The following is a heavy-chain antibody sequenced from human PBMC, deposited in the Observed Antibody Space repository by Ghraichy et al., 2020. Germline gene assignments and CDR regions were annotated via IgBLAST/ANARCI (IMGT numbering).Heavy chain of an antibody. CDR3: ARHSAYSGSSLPNDAFDI. CDR2: IYYSGST. D-gene: IGHD1-26*01. J-gene: IGHJ3*02. Sequence: SETLSLTCTVSGGSISSSSYYWGWIRQPPGKGLEWIGSIYYSGSTYYNPSLKSRVTISVDTSKNQFSLKLSSVTAADTAVYYCARHSAYSGSSLPNDAFDIWGQGKMVTVSS. CDR1: GGSISSSSYY. V-gene: IGHV4-39*01.